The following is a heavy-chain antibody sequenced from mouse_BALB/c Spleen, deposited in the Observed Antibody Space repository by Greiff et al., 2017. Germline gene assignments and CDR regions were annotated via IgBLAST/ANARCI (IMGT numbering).Heavy chain of an antibody. Sequence: QVQLQQSGPELVKPGASVKISCKASGYAFSSSWMNWVKQRPGQGLEWIGRIYPGDGDTNYNGKFKGKATLTPDKSSSTAYMQLSSLTSVDSAVYFCARSGIYYYGSSSPFAYWGQGTLVTVSA. CDR2: IYPGDGDT. CDR3: ARSGIYYYGSSSPFAY. D-gene: IGHD1-1*01. J-gene: IGHJ3*01. V-gene: IGHV1-82*01. CDR1: GYAFSSSW.